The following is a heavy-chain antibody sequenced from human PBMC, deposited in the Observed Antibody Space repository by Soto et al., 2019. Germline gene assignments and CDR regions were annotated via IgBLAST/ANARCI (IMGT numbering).Heavy chain of an antibody. J-gene: IGHJ4*02. D-gene: IGHD2-15*01. V-gene: IGHV1-2*02. CDR3: ARDLAKGGGSAGFDY. CDR1: GYTFTVYY. Sequence: ASVKVSCKASGYTFTVYYMHWVRQAPGQGLEWMGWINPKSGGTMYPQKFQGRVTMTWDTSISTAYMALTRLRSDDTAVYYCARDLAKGGGSAGFDYRGEGTPATVSS. CDR2: INPKSGGT.